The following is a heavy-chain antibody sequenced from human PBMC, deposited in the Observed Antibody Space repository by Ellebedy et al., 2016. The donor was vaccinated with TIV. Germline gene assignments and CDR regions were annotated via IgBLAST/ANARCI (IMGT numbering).Heavy chain of an antibody. D-gene: IGHD2-21*01. CDR1: GYSFTNYW. CDR3: ARMVNSVTPFHFAL. V-gene: IGHV5-10-1*01. J-gene: IGHJ4*01. CDR2: IDPSDSYT. Sequence: GESLKISCKGSGYSFTNYWISWVRQMPGTGLEWLGRIDPSDSYTDYNPSFRGHVTVSVDRSITTAYLYWDSLKSSDTAIYYCARMVNSVTPFHFALWGQGTLVTVSS.